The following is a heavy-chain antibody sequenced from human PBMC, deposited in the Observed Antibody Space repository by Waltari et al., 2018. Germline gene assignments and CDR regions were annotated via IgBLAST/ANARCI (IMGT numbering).Heavy chain of an antibody. CDR3: ATLFIGGGYSETDAFDI. Sequence: QVQLVESGGGVVQPGRSLRLSCAASGFTFSSYGMHWVRQAPGKGLEWVAVIWYDGSNKYYADSVKGRFTISRDNSKNTLYLQMNSLRAEDTAVYYCATLFIGGGYSETDAFDIWGQGTMVTVSS. CDR1: GFTFSSYG. J-gene: IGHJ3*02. CDR2: IWYDGSNK. D-gene: IGHD3-22*01. V-gene: IGHV3-33*01.